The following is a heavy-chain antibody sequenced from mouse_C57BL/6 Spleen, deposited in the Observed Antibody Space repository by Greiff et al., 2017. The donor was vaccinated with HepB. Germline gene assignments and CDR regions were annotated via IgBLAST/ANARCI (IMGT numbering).Heavy chain of an antibody. CDR1: GYTFTDYY. J-gene: IGHJ3*01. V-gene: IGHV1-76*01. CDR3: ARSGAYYYGSSSFAY. CDR2: IYPGSGNT. D-gene: IGHD1-1*01. Sequence: VQLQQSGAELVRPGASVKLSCKASGYTFTDYYINWVKQRPGQGLEWIARIYPGSGNTYYNEKFKGKATLTAEKSSSTAYMQLSSLTSEDSAVYFCARSGAYYYGSSSFAYWGQGTLVTVSA.